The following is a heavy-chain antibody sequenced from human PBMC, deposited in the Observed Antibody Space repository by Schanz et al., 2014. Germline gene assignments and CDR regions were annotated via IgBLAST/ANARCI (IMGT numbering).Heavy chain of an antibody. Sequence: QVQLQESGPGLVKPSQTLSLTCTVSGDSISSGGYYWSWIRQHPGKGLEWIGYISYSGVTYYNPSLKSRVTISMHTSKNQFSLNLSSATAADTAVYYCAKAEYDILTDSYSRLDPWGQGTLVTVSS. CDR3: AKAEYDILTDSYSRLDP. CDR2: ISYSGVT. CDR1: GDSISSGGYY. J-gene: IGHJ5*02. V-gene: IGHV4-31*03. D-gene: IGHD3-9*01.